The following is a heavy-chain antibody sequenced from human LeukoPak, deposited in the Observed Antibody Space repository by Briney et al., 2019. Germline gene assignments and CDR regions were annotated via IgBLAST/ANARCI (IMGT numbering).Heavy chain of an antibody. D-gene: IGHD5-24*01. J-gene: IGHJ4*02. CDR2: IYHSGST. CDR3: ASMAWDYFDY. CDR1: GGSISSGGYS. V-gene: IGHV4-30-2*01. Sequence: PSETLSLTCAVSGGSISSGGYSWSWIRQPPGKGLEWIGYIYHSGSTYYNPSLKSRVTISVDRSKNQFSLKLSSVTAADTAVYYCASMAWDYFDYWGQGTLVTVSS.